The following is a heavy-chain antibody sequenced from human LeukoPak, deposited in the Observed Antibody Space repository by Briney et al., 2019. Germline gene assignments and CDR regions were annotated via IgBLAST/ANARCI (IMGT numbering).Heavy chain of an antibody. CDR1: GFTFSSYA. Sequence: GGSLRLSCAASGFTFSSYAMSWVRQAPGKGLEWVSAISGSGGSTYYADSVKGRFTISRDNAKNSLCLQMNSLRAEDTAVYYCASIYYDSSVDVWGQGTTVTVSS. CDR2: ISGSGGST. D-gene: IGHD3-22*01. V-gene: IGHV3-23*01. CDR3: ASIYYDSSVDV. J-gene: IGHJ6*02.